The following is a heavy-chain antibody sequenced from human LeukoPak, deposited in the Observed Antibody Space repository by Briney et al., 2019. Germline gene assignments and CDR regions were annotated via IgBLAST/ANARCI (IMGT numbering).Heavy chain of an antibody. D-gene: IGHD5-18*01. CDR1: GGSFSGYY. CDR3: ARWQLWSSHYYYYMHV. Sequence: KPSETLSLTCAVYGGSFSGYYCSWIRQPPGKGLEWIGEINHSGSTNYNPSLKSRVTVSVDTSKNQFSLKPSSVTAADTAVYYCARWQLWSSHYYYYMHVWGKGTTVTVSS. CDR2: INHSGST. J-gene: IGHJ6*03. V-gene: IGHV4-34*01.